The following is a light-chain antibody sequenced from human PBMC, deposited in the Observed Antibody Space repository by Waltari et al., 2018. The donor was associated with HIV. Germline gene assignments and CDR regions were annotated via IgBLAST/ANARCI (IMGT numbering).Light chain of an antibody. CDR1: SSDVGNYNY. CDR3: CSYAGSSTFV. V-gene: IGLV2-23*02. J-gene: IGLJ1*01. CDR2: DVS. Sequence: QSALTQPASVSGSPGQSITISCTGTSSDVGNYNYVSWSQQHPGKAPKRMIYDVSKRPSGVSKRFAGSKSGNTASLTISGLQAEDEADYYCCSYAGSSTFVFGTGTKVTVL.